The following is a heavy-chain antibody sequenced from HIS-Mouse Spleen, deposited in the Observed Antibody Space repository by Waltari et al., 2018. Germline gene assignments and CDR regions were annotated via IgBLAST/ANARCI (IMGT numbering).Heavy chain of an antibody. V-gene: IGHV3-7*01. CDR3: ARDRSITIFGVVTY. CDR2: IKQDGSEK. J-gene: IGHJ4*02. Sequence: EVQLVESGGGLVQPGGSLRLSCAASGFTFSSHWMSWVRQAPGKGLEWVANIKQDGSEKYYVDSVKGRFTISRDNAKNSLYLQMNSLRAEDTAVYYCARDRSITIFGVVTYWGQGTLVTVSS. CDR1: GFTFSSHW. D-gene: IGHD3-3*01.